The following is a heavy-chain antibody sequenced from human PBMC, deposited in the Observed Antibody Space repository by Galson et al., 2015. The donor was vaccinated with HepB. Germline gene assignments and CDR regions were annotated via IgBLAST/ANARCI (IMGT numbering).Heavy chain of an antibody. D-gene: IGHD2-2*03. J-gene: IGHJ4*02. CDR3: ARGFLSLDSDGI. V-gene: IGHV1-8*02. Sequence: SVKLSCAASGYTFTDYGMHWVRQAPGQGLEWMACINPNSGNKGYAQKFQGRVTMTRNNSISTAYMKLSSLRSEDTAVYYCARGFLSLDSDGIWGQGTLVTVSS. CDR1: GYTFTDYG. CDR2: INPNSGNK.